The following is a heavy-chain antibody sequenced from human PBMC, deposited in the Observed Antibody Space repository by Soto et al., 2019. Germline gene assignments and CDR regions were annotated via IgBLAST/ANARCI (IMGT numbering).Heavy chain of an antibody. J-gene: IGHJ4*02. CDR1: GGSISSGGYY. Sequence: SETLSLTCTVSGGSISSGGYYWSWIRQHPGKGLEGIGYIYYSGSTYYNPSLKSRVTISVDTSKNQFSLKLSSVTAADTAVYYCARVGQQLAFDYWGQGTLVTVSS. D-gene: IGHD6-13*01. V-gene: IGHV4-31*03. CDR2: IYYSGST. CDR3: ARVGQQLAFDY.